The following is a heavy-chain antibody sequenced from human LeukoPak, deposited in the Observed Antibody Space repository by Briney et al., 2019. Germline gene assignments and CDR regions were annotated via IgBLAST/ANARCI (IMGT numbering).Heavy chain of an antibody. CDR1: GYTFTSYG. J-gene: IGHJ6*02. CDR2: INPNSGGT. Sequence: ASVKVSCKASGYTFTSYGISWVRQAPGQGLEWMGWINPNSGGTNYAQKFQGRVTMTRDTSISTAYMELSRLRSDDTAVYYCARDLRPSVTTYYYYYGMDVWGQGTTVTVSS. CDR3: ARDLRPSVTTYYYYYGMDV. V-gene: IGHV1-2*02. D-gene: IGHD4-17*01.